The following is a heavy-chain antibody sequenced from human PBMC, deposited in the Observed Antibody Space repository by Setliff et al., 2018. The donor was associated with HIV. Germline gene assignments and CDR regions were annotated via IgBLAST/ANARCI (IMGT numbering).Heavy chain of an antibody. CDR2: INHSGSA. Sequence: PSETLSLTCAVYGGSLSGYYWSWIRQPPGKGLEWIGEINHSGSANYNPSLNSRLTISVDTSKNQFSLKLSSVTAADTAVYYCASSQGYDFWSGPTGYYMDVWGKGTTVTVSS. CDR3: ASSQGYDFWSGPTGYYMDV. J-gene: IGHJ6*03. V-gene: IGHV4-34*01. CDR1: GGSLSGYY. D-gene: IGHD3-3*01.